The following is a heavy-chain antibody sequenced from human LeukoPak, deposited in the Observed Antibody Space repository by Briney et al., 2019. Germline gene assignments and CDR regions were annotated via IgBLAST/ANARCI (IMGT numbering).Heavy chain of an antibody. V-gene: IGHV3-30*02. CDR3: ARDPWPGLEPQFDY. J-gene: IGHJ4*02. CDR2: IRYDGSNK. D-gene: IGHD1-1*01. Sequence: GGSLRLSCAASGFIFNSYGMHWVRQAPGKGLEWVAYIRYDGSNKYYADSVKGRFTISRDNSKNTLYLQMYSLRAEDTAVYYCARDPWPGLEPQFDYWGQGTLVTVSS. CDR1: GFIFNSYG.